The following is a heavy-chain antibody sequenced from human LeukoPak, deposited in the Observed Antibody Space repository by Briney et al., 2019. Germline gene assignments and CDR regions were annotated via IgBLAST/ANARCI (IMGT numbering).Heavy chain of an antibody. D-gene: IGHD3-22*01. CDR3: ARAEADYSSGSHEMDV. CDR2: MNPISGNT. CDR1: GYTFSSYD. Sequence: ASVKVSCKASGYTFSSYDINWVRQATGQGLEWMGWMNPISGNTGYAQKFQGRVTMTRNTSITTAYMELSSLRSEDTAVYYCARAEADYSSGSHEMDVWGQGTTVTVSS. J-gene: IGHJ6*02. V-gene: IGHV1-8*01.